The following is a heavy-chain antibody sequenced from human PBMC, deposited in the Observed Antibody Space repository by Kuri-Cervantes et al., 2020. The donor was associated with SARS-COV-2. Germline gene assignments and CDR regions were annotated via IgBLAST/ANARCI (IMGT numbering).Heavy chain of an antibody. CDR3: TRDALATTLASDVFDI. D-gene: IGHD1-1*01. CDR1: GFTFSSYA. Sequence: GESLKISCAASGFTFSSYAMHWVRQAPGKGLEWVAVISYDGSNKYYADSVKGRFTISRDNSKNTLYLQMNSLRAEDTAVYYCTRDALATTLASDVFDIWGQGTMVTVSS. CDR2: ISYDGSNK. V-gene: IGHV3-30-3*01. J-gene: IGHJ3*02.